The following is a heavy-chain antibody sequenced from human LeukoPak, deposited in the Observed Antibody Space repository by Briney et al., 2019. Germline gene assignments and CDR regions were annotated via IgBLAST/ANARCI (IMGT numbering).Heavy chain of an antibody. CDR2: ISYDGSNK. J-gene: IGHJ6*04. D-gene: IGHD2-15*01. V-gene: IGHV3-30*04. CDR3: AGGYCSGGSCYTLHYYYGMDV. CDR1: GFTFSSYA. Sequence: GGSLRLSCAASGFTFSSYAMHWVRQAPGKGLEWVAVISYDGSNKYYADSVKGRFTISRDNSKNTLYLQMNSLRAEDTAVYYRAGGYCSGGSCYTLHYYYGMDVWGKGTTVTVSS.